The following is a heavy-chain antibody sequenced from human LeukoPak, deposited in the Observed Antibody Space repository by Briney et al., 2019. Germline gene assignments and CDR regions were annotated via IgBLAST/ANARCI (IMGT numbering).Heavy chain of an antibody. J-gene: IGHJ6*03. Sequence: PSETLSLTCAVYGGSFSGYYWSWIRQPPGKGLEWIGEINHSGSTNYNPPLKSRVTISVDTSKNQFSLKLSSVTAADTAVYYCARPNRKGYYYYYMDVWGKGTTVTISS. D-gene: IGHD2/OR15-2a*01. CDR3: ARPNRKGYYYYYMDV. CDR1: GGSFSGYY. CDR2: INHSGST. V-gene: IGHV4-34*01.